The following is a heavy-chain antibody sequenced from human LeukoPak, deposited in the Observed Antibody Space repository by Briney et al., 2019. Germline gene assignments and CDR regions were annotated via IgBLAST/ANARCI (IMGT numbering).Heavy chain of an antibody. CDR2: ISSSSSTI. CDR3: ARRLAAAGSWFDP. J-gene: IGHJ5*02. CDR1: GFTFSTYS. Sequence: PGGSLRLSCAASGFTFSTYSVNWVRQAPGKGLEWVSYISSSSSTIYYADSVKGRFTISRDNAKNSLYLQMNSLRDGDTAVYYCARRLAAAGSWFDPWGQGTLVTVSS. V-gene: IGHV3-48*02. D-gene: IGHD6-13*01.